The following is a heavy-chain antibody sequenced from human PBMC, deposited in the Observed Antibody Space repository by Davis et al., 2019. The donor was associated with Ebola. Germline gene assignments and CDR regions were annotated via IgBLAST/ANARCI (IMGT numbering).Heavy chain of an antibody. CDR1: RGTFSSYA. Sequence: SSVTVSRKASRGTFSSYAINWVRQAPGQGLEWMGGIILIFGTANYAQKFQGRVTITADESTSTAYMELSSLRSEDTAVYYCASNRMGVNTPFDYWGQGTLVTVSS. CDR3: ASNRMGVNTPFDY. J-gene: IGHJ4*02. CDR2: IILIFGTA. D-gene: IGHD1-14*01. V-gene: IGHV1-69*13.